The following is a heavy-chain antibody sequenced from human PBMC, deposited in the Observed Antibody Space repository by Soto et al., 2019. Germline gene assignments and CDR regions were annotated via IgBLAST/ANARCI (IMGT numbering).Heavy chain of an antibody. CDR1: GGTFSSYT. Sequence: QVQLVQSGAEVKKPGSSVKVSCKASGGTFSSYTISWVRQAPGQGLEWMGRIVPILGIANYAQKFQGRVTITADKSTSTAYMERSSLRSEDTAVYYCAREWFGEGMDVWGQGTTVTVSS. V-gene: IGHV1-69*08. CDR2: IVPILGIA. J-gene: IGHJ6*02. CDR3: AREWFGEGMDV. D-gene: IGHD3-10*01.